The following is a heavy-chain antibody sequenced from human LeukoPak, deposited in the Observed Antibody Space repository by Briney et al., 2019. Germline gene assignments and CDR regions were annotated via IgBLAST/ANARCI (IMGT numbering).Heavy chain of an antibody. Sequence: GGSLRLSCAASTFTFSTYWMTWVRQAPGKGPEFVANINQNGSVKNYVDSVKGRFTISRDNAKNTLYLQMNSLGADDTAVYYCARDPGSSSFDYWGQGTMVTVSS. CDR3: ARDPGSSSFDY. V-gene: IGHV3-7*01. D-gene: IGHD6-13*01. CDR1: TFTFSTYW. J-gene: IGHJ4*02. CDR2: INQNGSVK.